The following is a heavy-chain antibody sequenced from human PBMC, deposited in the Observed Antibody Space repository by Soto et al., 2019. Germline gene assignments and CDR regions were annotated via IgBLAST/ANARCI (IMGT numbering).Heavy chain of an antibody. D-gene: IGHD6-6*01. J-gene: IGHJ4*02. CDR3: VTGDHLVR. Sequence: ASVKVSCKTSGYTFTGYYLNWVRQAPGRGLEWVGWINPKTSDTNNAQKFQGRVTMTTDTSISTGYMELSGLKSDDTAVYYCVTGDHLVRWGQGTRVTVSS. CDR1: GYTFTGYY. CDR2: INPKTSDT. V-gene: IGHV1-2*02.